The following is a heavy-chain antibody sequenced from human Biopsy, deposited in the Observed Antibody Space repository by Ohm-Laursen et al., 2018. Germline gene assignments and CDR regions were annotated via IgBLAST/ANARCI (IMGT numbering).Heavy chain of an antibody. J-gene: IGHJ4*02. V-gene: IGHV3-11*01. D-gene: IGHD2-15*01. CDR3: ARAVGIAAAPIDY. CDR1: GFPVSDYY. Sequence: SLRLSCAASGFPVSDYYMSWIRQAPGRGLEWVSHINSSGSTKYHAESVKGRFTISRDNAMNSVYLQMNSLRGEDTAVYYCARAVGIAAAPIDYWGQGTLVTVSS. CDR2: INSSGSTK.